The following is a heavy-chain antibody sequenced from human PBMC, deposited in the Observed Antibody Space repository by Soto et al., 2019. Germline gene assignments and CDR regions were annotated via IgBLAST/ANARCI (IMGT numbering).Heavy chain of an antibody. J-gene: IGHJ5*02. D-gene: IGHD3-10*01. CDR1: GGTFSSYA. V-gene: IGHV1-69*01. CDR3: ARDWDYYGSGSYFTNNWFDP. CDR2: IIPIFGTA. Sequence: QVQLVQSGAEVKKPGSSVKVSCKASGGTFSSYAISWVRQAPGQGLEWMGGIIPIFGTANYAQKFQGRVTITADESTSTAYMELSSLRSEDTAVYYCARDWDYYGSGSYFTNNWFDPWGQGTLVTVSS.